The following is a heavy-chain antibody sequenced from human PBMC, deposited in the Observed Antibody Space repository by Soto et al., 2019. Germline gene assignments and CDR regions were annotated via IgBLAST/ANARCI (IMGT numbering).Heavy chain of an antibody. Sequence: GGSLRLSCAASGFTFDDYGMHWVRQAPGKGLEWVSAISWNSDIIDYADSVRGRFTISRDNAKNSVYLQMNSLRVEDTALYYCAKAVVAGKKNWLNYLDYCGQGTLVTVYS. CDR3: AKAVVAGKKNWLNYLDY. V-gene: IGHV3-9*01. J-gene: IGHJ4*02. CDR2: ISWNSDII. CDR1: GFTFDDYG. D-gene: IGHD2-15*01.